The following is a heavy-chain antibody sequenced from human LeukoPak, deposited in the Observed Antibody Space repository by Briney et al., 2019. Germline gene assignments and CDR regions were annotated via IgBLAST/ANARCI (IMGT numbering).Heavy chain of an antibody. CDR1: GGSISSSSYY. CDR3: ARRPDCSGGSCPARGAFDI. V-gene: IGHV4-39*01. CDR2: IYYSGST. J-gene: IGHJ3*02. Sequence: SEALSLTCTVSGGSISSSSYYWGWIGQPPGKGLEWMGSIYYSGSTYYNPSLKSRVTISVDTSKNQFSLKLSSVTAADTAVYYCARRPDCSGGSCPARGAFDIWGQGTMVTVSS. D-gene: IGHD2-15*01.